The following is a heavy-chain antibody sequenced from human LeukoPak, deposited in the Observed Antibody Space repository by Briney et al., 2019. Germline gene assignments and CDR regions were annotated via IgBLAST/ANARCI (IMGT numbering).Heavy chain of an antibody. D-gene: IGHD3-10*01. CDR3: AREGGSGSYMFDY. CDR2: INHSGST. J-gene: IGHJ4*02. V-gene: IGHV4-34*01. Sequence: SETLSLTCAVYGGSLSGYYWSWIRQPPGKGLEWIGEINHSGSTNYNPSLKSRVTISVDTSKNQFSLKLSSVTAADTAVYYCAREGGSGSYMFDYWGQGTLVTVSS. CDR1: GGSLSGYY.